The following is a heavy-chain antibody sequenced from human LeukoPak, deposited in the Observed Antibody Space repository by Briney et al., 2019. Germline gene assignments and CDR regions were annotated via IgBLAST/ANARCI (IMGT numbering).Heavy chain of an antibody. CDR2: ISYDGSNK. V-gene: IGHV3-30*18. Sequence: GGSLRLSCAASGFTFSSYGMHWVRQAPGKGLEWVVVISYDGSNKYYADSVKGRSTISRDNSKNTLYLQMNSLRAEDTAVYYCAKDFYGMDVWGQGTTVTVSS. J-gene: IGHJ6*02. CDR1: GFTFSSYG. CDR3: AKDFYGMDV.